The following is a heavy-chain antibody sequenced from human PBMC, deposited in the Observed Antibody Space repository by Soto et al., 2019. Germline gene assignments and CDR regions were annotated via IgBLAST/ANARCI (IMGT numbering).Heavy chain of an antibody. CDR3: ARDRREESYDFWSGSYGAYYYYYGMDV. CDR1: GYTFTSYG. V-gene: IGHV1-18*01. CDR2: ISAYNGNT. Sequence: ASVKVSCKASGYTFTSYGISWVRQAPGQGLEWMGWISAYNGNTNYAQKLQGRVTMTTDTSTSTAYMELRSLRSDDTAVYYCARDRREESYDFWSGSYGAYYYYYGMDVWGQGTTVTVSS. D-gene: IGHD3-3*01. J-gene: IGHJ6*02.